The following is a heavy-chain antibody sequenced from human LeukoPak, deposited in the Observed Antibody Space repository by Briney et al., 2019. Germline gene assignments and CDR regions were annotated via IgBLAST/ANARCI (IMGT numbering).Heavy chain of an antibody. Sequence: SLGLPCVASGHALNTQAMQWVRRAPAKGREGLAVMSLDGSSIYYADSVRGRFTISRDNSKNTLFLQMSSLRVEDTAVYYCARDRGKLRYLDLWGQGTLLTVSS. CDR2: MSLDGSSI. CDR3: ARDRGKLRYLDL. D-gene: IGHD3-9*01. CDR1: GHALNTQA. J-gene: IGHJ4*02. V-gene: IGHV3-30*15.